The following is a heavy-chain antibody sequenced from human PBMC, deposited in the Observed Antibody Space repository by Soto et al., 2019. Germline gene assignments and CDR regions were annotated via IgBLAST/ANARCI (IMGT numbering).Heavy chain of an antibody. J-gene: IGHJ6*02. CDR2: ISAYSGNT. D-gene: IGHD1-7*01. V-gene: IGHV1-18*01. Sequence: SVKVSCKATDYTFTSYGISWGRQAPVQGLEWMGWISAYSGNTNYSPKIQGRVTMTTDTSTSTAYMELRSLRSDDTAVYYCARVRLELQDYYGMDVWGQGTTVTVSS. CDR3: ARVRLELQDYYGMDV. CDR1: DYTFTSYG.